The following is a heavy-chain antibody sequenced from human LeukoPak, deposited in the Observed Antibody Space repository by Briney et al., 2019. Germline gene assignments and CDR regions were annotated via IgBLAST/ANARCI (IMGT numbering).Heavy chain of an antibody. CDR1: GGSISSYY. V-gene: IGHV4-59*08. CDR3: ARRLGVPPDYYFDY. J-gene: IGHJ4*02. D-gene: IGHD2-8*01. Sequence: SETLSLTCSVSGGSISSYYWSWIRQPPGKGLEWIGYIYYSGSTNYNPSLKSRVTISVDTSKNQFSLKLSSVTAADTAVYYRARRLGVPPDYYFDYWGQGTLVTVSS. CDR2: IYYSGST.